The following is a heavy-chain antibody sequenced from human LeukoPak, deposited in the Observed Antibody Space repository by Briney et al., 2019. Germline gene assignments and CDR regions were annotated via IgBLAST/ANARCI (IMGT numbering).Heavy chain of an antibody. CDR1: GGSISSGGYY. CDR3: ATGTKTTYYDFWSGYQYYFDY. V-gene: IGHV4-30-4*01. J-gene: IGHJ4*02. CDR2: IYYSGST. Sequence: SETLSLTCTVSGGSISSGGYYWSWIRQPPGKGLEWIGYIYYSGSTYYNPSLKSRVTISVDTSKNQFSLKLSSVTAADTAVYYCATGTKTTYYDFWSGYQYYFDYWGQGTLVTVSS. D-gene: IGHD3-3*01.